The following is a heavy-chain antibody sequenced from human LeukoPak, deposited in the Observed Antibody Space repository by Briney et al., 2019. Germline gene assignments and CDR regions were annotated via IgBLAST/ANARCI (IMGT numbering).Heavy chain of an antibody. CDR1: GGSISSGSYY. J-gene: IGHJ6*03. CDR3: AISSCSSSSCYYNYNCYMDV. V-gene: IGHV4-39*01. CDR2: IYHSGST. Sequence: SETLSLTCSVSGGSISSGSYYWGWIRQPPGKGLEWIASIYHSGSTYYNPSLKSRVTISVDTSKNQFSLKLNSVTAADTAVYYCAISSCSSSSCYYNYNCYMDVWGKGTTVTVSS. D-gene: IGHD2-15*01.